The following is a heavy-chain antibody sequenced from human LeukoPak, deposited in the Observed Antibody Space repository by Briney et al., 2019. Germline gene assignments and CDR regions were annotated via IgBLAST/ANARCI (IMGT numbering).Heavy chain of an antibody. Sequence: KPSETLSLTCAVYGGSFSGYYWSWIRQPPGKGLEWIGEINHSGSTNYNPSLKSRVTISVDTSKNQFSLKLSSVTAADTAVYYCARGRRFKGFDYWGQGTLVTVSS. CDR2: INHSGST. D-gene: IGHD3-16*01. V-gene: IGHV4-34*01. CDR3: ARGRRFKGFDY. CDR1: GGSFSGYY. J-gene: IGHJ4*02.